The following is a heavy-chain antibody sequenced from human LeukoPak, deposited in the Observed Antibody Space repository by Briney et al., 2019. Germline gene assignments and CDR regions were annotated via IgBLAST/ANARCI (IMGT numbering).Heavy chain of an antibody. J-gene: IGHJ6*03. CDR3: ARSPESSSWYPDYYYYMDV. CDR1: GGSIGSYY. Sequence: SETLSLTCTVSGGSIGSYYWSWIRQPPGKGLEWIGYIYDSGSTNYNPSLKSRVTISVDTSKNQSALKLSSVTAADTAVYYCARSPESSSWYPDYYYYMDVWGKGTTVTISS. V-gene: IGHV4-59*12. CDR2: IYDSGST. D-gene: IGHD6-13*01.